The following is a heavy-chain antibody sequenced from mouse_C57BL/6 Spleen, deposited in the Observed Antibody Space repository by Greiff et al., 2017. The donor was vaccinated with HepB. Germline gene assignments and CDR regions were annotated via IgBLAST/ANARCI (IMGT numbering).Heavy chain of an antibody. V-gene: IGHV1-54*01. CDR3: ARGSRNSFDY. CDR1: GYAFTNYL. Sequence: VQLKESGAELVRPGTSVKVSCKASGYAFTNYLIEWVKQRPGQGLEWIGVINPGSGGTNYNEKFKGKATLTADKSSSTAYMQLSSLTSEDSAVYFCARGSRNSFDYWGQGTTLTVSS. D-gene: IGHD1-1*01. CDR2: INPGSGGT. J-gene: IGHJ2*01.